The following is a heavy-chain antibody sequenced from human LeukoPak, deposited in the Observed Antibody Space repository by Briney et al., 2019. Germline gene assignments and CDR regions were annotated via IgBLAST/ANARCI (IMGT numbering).Heavy chain of an antibody. Sequence: ASVKVSCKASGYTFSNYDIDWVRQATGQGLEWMGWMNPKSGNTGYAQNFQGRVTMTRNSSITTSYMELSSLRSEDTVVYYCARASRTYFGDYLYYFDSWGQGTLVTVSS. CDR3: ARASRTYFGDYLYYFDS. CDR1: GYTFSNYD. V-gene: IGHV1-8*01. D-gene: IGHD4-17*01. CDR2: MNPKSGNT. J-gene: IGHJ4*02.